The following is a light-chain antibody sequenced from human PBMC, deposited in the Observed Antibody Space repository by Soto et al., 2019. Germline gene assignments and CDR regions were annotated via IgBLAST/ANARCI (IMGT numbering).Light chain of an antibody. CDR3: QQYDNKPPIT. V-gene: IGKV3-15*01. CDR2: ATS. CDR1: QSVSTN. J-gene: IGKJ5*01. Sequence: EIVMTQSPATLSVSRGERATLSCRASQSVSTNLAWYQQKPGQAPRLLIYATSTRATGIPDRFTGSGSGTEFSLTISSLQSEDFGVYHCQQYDNKPPITFGHGTRLEIK.